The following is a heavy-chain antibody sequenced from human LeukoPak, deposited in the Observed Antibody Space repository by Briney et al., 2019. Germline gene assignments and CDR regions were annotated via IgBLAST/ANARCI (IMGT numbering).Heavy chain of an antibody. J-gene: IGHJ3*02. Sequence: SETLSLTCTVSGGSISSSSYYWGWIRQPPGKGLEWIGSIYYSGSTYYNPSLKSRVTISVDTSKHQFSLKLSSVTAADTAVYYCASWTRGRDGYKIGHGDAFDIWGQGTMVTVSS. CDR1: GGSISSSSYY. D-gene: IGHD5-24*01. CDR3: ASWTRGRDGYKIGHGDAFDI. CDR2: IYYSGST. V-gene: IGHV4-39*07.